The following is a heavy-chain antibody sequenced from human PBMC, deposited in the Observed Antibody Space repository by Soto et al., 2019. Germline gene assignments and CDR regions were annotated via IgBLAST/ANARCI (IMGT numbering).Heavy chain of an antibody. J-gene: IGHJ6*02. CDR2: IYYSGST. CDR1: GGSISSGGYY. Sequence: SETLSLTCTVSGGSISSGGYYWSWIRQLPGKGLEWIGYIYYSGSTYYNPSLKSRVTISVDTSKNQLSLKLSSVTAADTAVYYCARDLWGDPDYYYYYGMDVWGQGTTVTVSS. D-gene: IGHD2-21*02. CDR3: ARDLWGDPDYYYYYGMDV. V-gene: IGHV4-31*03.